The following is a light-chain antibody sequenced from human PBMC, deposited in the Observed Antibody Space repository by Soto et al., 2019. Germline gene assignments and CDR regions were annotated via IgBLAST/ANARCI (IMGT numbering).Light chain of an antibody. J-gene: IGKJ1*01. CDR3: MQALQTWT. V-gene: IGKV2-28*01. CDR1: QSLLHSNGYSY. CDR2: LAS. Sequence: DIMMTQSPLSLPVTPGEPASISCRSSQSLLHSNGYSYVDWYLQKPGQSPQLLIYLASNRASGVPDRFSGSGSGTDFKLKISRVEAEDVGVYYGMQALQTWTFGQGTKVESK.